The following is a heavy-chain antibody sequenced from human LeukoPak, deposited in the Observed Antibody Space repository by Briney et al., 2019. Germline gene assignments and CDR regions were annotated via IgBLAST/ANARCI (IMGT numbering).Heavy chain of an antibody. J-gene: IGHJ6*03. D-gene: IGHD3-3*01. V-gene: IGHV4-39*01. CDR2: IYYSGST. Sequence: SEPLSLTCTVSGGSISSSSYYWGWLRQPPGKGLEWFGSIYYSGSTYYNPTLYSRVTISVDTSKNQFSLKLSSVTAADTAVYYCARTRRKSSMPYYDFWGVSPYMDVWRKGTTVTVSS. CDR1: GGSISSSSYY. CDR3: ARTRRKSSMPYYDFWGVSPYMDV.